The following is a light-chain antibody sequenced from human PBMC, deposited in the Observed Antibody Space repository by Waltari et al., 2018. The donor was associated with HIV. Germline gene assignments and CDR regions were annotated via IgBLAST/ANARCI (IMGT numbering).Light chain of an antibody. J-gene: IGKJ4*01. CDR3: QQYGRSSLT. Sequence: DIVLTQSPGTLSLSPGERLTLSCRASQTTSSEYLAWYQQKPGQAPRLLIYGASRRATGIPDRFTGSGSGIDFTLTITRLEPEDFAVYYCQQYGRSSLTFGGGTKVEIK. CDR2: GAS. V-gene: IGKV3-20*01. CDR1: QTTSSEY.